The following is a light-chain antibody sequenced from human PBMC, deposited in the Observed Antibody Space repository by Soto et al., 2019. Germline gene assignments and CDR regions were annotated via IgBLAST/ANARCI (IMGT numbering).Light chain of an antibody. Sequence: DIQMTQCPSSLSASVGDRVTITCRASQTIDRYLNWYQQKAGKAPKLLMDAAFRLQSGVPPRFSGSGSGTDFTLTISSLQPEDFATYYCQQSFSAPYTFGQGTKLDIK. CDR1: QTIDRY. J-gene: IGKJ2*01. CDR3: QQSFSAPYT. CDR2: AAF. V-gene: IGKV1-39*01.